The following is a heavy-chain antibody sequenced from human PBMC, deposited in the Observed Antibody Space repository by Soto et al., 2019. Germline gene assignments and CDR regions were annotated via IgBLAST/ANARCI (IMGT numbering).Heavy chain of an antibody. CDR1: GFSLSNARMG. CDR2: IFSNDEK. CDR3: ARQYSSGWNRYFDY. Sequence: SGPTLVNPTETLTLTCTVSGFSLSNARMGVSWIRQPPGKALEWLAHIFSNDEKSYSTSLKSRLTISKDTSKSQVVLTMTNMDPVDTATYYCARQYSSGWNRYFDYWGQGTLVTVSS. J-gene: IGHJ4*02. V-gene: IGHV2-26*01. D-gene: IGHD6-19*01.